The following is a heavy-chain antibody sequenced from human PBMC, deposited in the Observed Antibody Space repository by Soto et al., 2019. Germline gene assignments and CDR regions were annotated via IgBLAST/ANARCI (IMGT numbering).Heavy chain of an antibody. D-gene: IGHD3-10*01. CDR2: ISAYNGNT. CDR3: ARYRPFPSPFGDYYGMDV. V-gene: IGHV1-18*01. Sequence: QVQLVQSGAEVKKPGASVKVSCKASGYTFTSYGISWVRQAPGQGLEWMGWISAYNGNTNYAQKLQGRVTMTTDTSASTAYMELRSLRSDDTAVYYCARYRPFPSPFGDYYGMDVWGQGTTVTASS. CDR1: GYTFTSYG. J-gene: IGHJ6*02.